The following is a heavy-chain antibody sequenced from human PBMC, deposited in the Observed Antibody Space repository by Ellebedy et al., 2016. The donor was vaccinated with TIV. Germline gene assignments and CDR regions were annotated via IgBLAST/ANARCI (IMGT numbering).Heavy chain of an antibody. J-gene: IGHJ6*03. D-gene: IGHD2-2*01. CDR2: INPNSGGT. CDR3: ARVVDCSSTSCYKETAKHNYYYYYYMDV. V-gene: IGHV1-2*02. CDR1: GYTFTGYY. Sequence: ASVKVSCXASGYTFTGYYMHWVRQAPGQGLEWMGWINPNSGGTNYAQKFQGRVTMTRDTSISTAYMELRSLRSDDTAVYYCARVVDCSSTSCYKETAKHNYYYYYYMDVWGKGTTVTVSS.